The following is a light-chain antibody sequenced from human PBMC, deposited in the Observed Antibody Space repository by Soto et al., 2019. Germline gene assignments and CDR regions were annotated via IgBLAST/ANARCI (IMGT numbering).Light chain of an antibody. CDR1: NNDVGSYNL. Sequence: QSALTQPASVSGSPGQSITISCTGTNNDVGSYNLVSWYQQYPGEAPKLMIFEDSLRPSGVSSRFSGSKSGNTASLTISGLQAEDEAHYHCCSYAGDRTLIFGGGTKVTVL. CDR3: CSYAGDRTLI. CDR2: EDS. V-gene: IGLV2-23*01. J-gene: IGLJ2*01.